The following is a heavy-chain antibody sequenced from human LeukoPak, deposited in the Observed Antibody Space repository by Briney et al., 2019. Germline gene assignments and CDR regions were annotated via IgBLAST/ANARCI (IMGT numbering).Heavy chain of an antibody. CDR3: ARAQYTAMVTGWFDP. Sequence: PSQTLSLTCTVSGGSISSGGYYWSWIRQHPGKGLEWIGYTYYSGSTYYNPSLKSRVTVSVDTSKNQFSLKLSSVSAADTAVYYCARAQYTAMVTGWFDPWGQGTLVTVSS. V-gene: IGHV4-31*03. J-gene: IGHJ5*02. CDR2: TYYSGST. D-gene: IGHD5-18*01. CDR1: GGSISSGGYY.